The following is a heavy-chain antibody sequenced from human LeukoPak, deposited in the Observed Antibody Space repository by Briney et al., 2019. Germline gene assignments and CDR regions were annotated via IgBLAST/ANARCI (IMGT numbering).Heavy chain of an antibody. Sequence: SQTLSLTCAISGDSVSSNSVAWNWIRQSPSRGLEWLGRTYYRSNWYNDYAVSVKSRITINPDTSKNQFSLQLSSVTPEDTAVYYCARDKWEPRYAFDIWGQGTMVTVSS. CDR2: TYYRSNWYN. V-gene: IGHV6-1*01. J-gene: IGHJ3*02. CDR3: ARDKWEPRYAFDI. CDR1: GDSVSSNSVA. D-gene: IGHD1-26*01.